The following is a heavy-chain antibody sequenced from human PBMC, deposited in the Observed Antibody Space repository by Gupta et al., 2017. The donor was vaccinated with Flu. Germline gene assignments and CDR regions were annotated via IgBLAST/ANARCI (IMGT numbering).Heavy chain of an antibody. V-gene: IGHV4-4*07. J-gene: IGHJ5*02. D-gene: IGHD2-2*01. CDR3: ARDRREYQLLFGHENWFDP. CDR1: GGSISRYY. CDR2: IYTSGST. Sequence: QVQLQESGPGLVKPSETLSLTCTVSGGSISRYYWSWIRQPAGKGLEWIGRIYTSGSTNYNPSLKSRVTMSVDTSKNQCSLKLSSVTAADTAVYYCARDRREYQLLFGHENWFDPWGQGTRVTVAS.